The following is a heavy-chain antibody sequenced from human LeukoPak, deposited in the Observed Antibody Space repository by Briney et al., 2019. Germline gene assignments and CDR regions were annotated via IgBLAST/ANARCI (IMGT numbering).Heavy chain of an antibody. D-gene: IGHD5-12*01. V-gene: IGHV3-21*01. CDR2: ISSRSNYI. Sequence: GGSLRLSCAVSGFSFSDHNMNWVRQAPGKGLEWVASISSRSNYIYYADSLKGRFTISRDNAKNSLYLQMNSLRAEDTAVYYCASFQTTIFDYWGQGTLVTVSS. CDR3: ASFQTTIFDY. J-gene: IGHJ4*02. CDR1: GFSFSDHN.